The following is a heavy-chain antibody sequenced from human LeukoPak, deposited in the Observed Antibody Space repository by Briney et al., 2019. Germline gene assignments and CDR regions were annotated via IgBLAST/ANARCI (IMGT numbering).Heavy chain of an antibody. CDR1: GGSISSGGYY. J-gene: IGHJ3*02. CDR2: IYHSGST. D-gene: IGHD6-6*01. CDR3: ARDDSSSYAFDI. V-gene: IGHV4-30-2*01. Sequence: PSQTLCLTCTVSGGSISSGGYYWSWIRQPPEKGVEWIGYIYHSGSTYYNPSLKSRVTISVDRSKNQFSLKLSSVTAADTAVYYCARDDSSSYAFDIWGQGTMVTVSS.